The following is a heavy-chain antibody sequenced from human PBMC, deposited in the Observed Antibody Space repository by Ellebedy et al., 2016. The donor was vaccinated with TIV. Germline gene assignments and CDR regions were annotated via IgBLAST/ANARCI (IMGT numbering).Heavy chain of an antibody. J-gene: IGHJ4*02. V-gene: IGHV1-46*01. CDR3: ARGDITAYFDY. Sequence: ASVKVSCKASGYTFTSYYMHWVRQAPGQGLEWMGIINPSGGSTSYAQKFQGRVTMTRDTSISTAYMELSSLRSEDTAVYYCARGDITAYFDYWGQGTLVTVSS. CDR1: GYTFTSYY. CDR2: INPSGGST. D-gene: IGHD3-16*01.